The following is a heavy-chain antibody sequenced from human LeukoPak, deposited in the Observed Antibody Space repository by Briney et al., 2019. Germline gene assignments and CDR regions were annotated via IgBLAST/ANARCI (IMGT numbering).Heavy chain of an antibody. J-gene: IGHJ4*02. CDR1: GFSLTTSGVA. CDR2: IYWDADK. V-gene: IGHV2-5*02. D-gene: IGHD3-3*01. Sequence: SGPTLVNPTQTLTLTCTLSGFSLTTSGVAGGWIRQPPGKALEWLALIYWDADKRYSPSLKSRLTITKDTSKSQVVLTMTNMDPVDTATYHCARSYYDSVEYWGQGTLVTVSS. CDR3: ARSYYDSVEY.